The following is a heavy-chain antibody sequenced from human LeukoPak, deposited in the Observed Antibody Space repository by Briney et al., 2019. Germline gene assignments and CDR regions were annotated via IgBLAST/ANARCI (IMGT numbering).Heavy chain of an antibody. J-gene: IGHJ3*02. CDR2: ISSSSSYV. V-gene: IGHV3-21*01. CDR3: ARIYSSSSGGAFDI. D-gene: IGHD6-6*01. Sequence: PGGSLRLSCAASGFTFSSYSMNWVRQAPGKGLEWVSSISSSSSYVYYADSVKGRFTISRDNAKNSLYLQMNSLRAEDTAVYYCARIYSSSSGGAFDIWGQGTMVTVSS. CDR1: GFTFSSYS.